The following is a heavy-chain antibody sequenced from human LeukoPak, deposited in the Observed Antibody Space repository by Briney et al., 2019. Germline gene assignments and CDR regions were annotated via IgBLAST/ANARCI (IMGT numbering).Heavy chain of an antibody. J-gene: IGHJ4*02. CDR2: IYSGGST. CDR1: GFTVSSNY. V-gene: IGHV3-53*01. D-gene: IGHD2-21*02. CDR3: ARAYCGGDCYWYYFDY. Sequence: GGSLRLSSAASGFTVSSNYMSWVRQAPGKGLEWVSVIYSGGSTYYADSVKGRFTISRDSSKNTLYLQMNSLRAEDTAVYYCARAYCGGDCYWYYFDYWGQGTLVTVSS.